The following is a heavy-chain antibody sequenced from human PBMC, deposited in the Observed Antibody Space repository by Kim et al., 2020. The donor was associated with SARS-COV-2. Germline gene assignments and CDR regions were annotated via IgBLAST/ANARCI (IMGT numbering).Heavy chain of an antibody. V-gene: IGHV3-23*01. D-gene: IGHD6-19*01. J-gene: IGHJ4*02. Sequence: YYADPVKGRCTISGDNSKNTLYLQMNSLGAEDTAMFYCAKYVSVSGTAVDFWGQGTLVTVSS. CDR3: AKYVSVSGTAVDF.